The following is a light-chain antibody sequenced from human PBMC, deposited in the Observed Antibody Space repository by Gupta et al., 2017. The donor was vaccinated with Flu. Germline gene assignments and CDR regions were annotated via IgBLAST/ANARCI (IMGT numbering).Light chain of an antibody. V-gene: IGKV1-39*01. Sequence: DIQMTQSPSSLSASVGDRVTITCRASQSISTYLNWYQQKPGKAPKLLISAAYTLQSGVPSTFSGDGSGTDFNLTIASLQPEDFATYHCQQSFTTPWTFGQGTKV. J-gene: IGKJ1*01. CDR1: QSISTY. CDR3: QQSFTTPWT. CDR2: AAY.